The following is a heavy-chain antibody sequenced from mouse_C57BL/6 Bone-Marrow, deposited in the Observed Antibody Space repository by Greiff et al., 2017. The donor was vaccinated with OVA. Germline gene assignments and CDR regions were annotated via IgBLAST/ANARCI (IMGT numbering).Heavy chain of an antibody. CDR1: GYTFTSYW. D-gene: IGHD1-1*01. CDR2: IDPSDSYT. J-gene: IGHJ3*01. CDR3: ARRFHYYGSSFAWFAY. V-gene: IGHV1-59*01. Sequence: VQLQQSGAELVRPGTSVKLSCKASGYTFTSYWMHWVKQRPGQGLEWIGVIDPSDSYTNYNQKFKGKATLTVDTSSSTAYMQLSSLTSEDSAVYYCARRFHYYGSSFAWFAYWGQGTLVTVSA.